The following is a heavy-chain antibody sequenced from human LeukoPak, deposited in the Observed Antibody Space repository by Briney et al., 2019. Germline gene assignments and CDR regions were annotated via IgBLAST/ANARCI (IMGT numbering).Heavy chain of an antibody. D-gene: IGHD1-26*01. CDR3: AREGSGSLDY. CDR1: GFSFSTYW. J-gene: IGHJ4*02. CDR2: INVDGTST. Sequence: PGGSLRLSCAASGFSFSTYWMHWVRQAPGKGPVWVSRINVDGTSTSYADSVKDRFTISRDNAKNTLYLQMNSLRAEDTAMHYCAREGSGSLDYWGQGTLVTVSS. V-gene: IGHV3-74*01.